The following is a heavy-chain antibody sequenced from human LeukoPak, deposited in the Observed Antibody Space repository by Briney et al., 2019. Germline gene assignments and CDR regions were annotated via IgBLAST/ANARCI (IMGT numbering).Heavy chain of an antibody. CDR1: GYSFTNYW. CDR3: ARNARVATIESWFDP. CDR2: IDPSDSYT. D-gene: IGHD5-12*01. Sequence: RGESLRISCEGSGYSFTNYWISWVRQMPGKGLEGRGRIDPSDSYTDYSPAFPGHVTLSTDKSINTASLQWGGLKASDSAIYYCARNARVATIESWFDPWGQGTLVTVSS. J-gene: IGHJ5*02. V-gene: IGHV5-10-1*01.